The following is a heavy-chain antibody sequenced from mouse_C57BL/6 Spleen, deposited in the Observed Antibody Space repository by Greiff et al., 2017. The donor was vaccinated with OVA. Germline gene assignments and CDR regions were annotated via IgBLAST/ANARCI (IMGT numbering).Heavy chain of an antibody. J-gene: IGHJ2*01. CDR1: GYTFTSYW. CDR3: AREDHYGSSDY. Sequence: VQLQESGAELVKPGASVKLSCKASGYTFTSYWMHWVKQRPGQGLEWIGMIHPNSGSTNYNEKFKSKATLTVDKSSSTAYMQLSSLTSEDSAVYYCAREDHYGSSDYWGQGTTLTVSS. CDR2: IHPNSGST. D-gene: IGHD1-1*01. V-gene: IGHV1-64*01.